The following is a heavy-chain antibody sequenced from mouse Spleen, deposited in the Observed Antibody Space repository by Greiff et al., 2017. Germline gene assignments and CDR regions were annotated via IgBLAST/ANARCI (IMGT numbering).Heavy chain of an antibody. V-gene: IGHV1-4*01. CDR3: ARRDSSRAMDY. CDR1: GYTFTSYT. J-gene: IGHJ4*01. Sequence: LVESGAELARPGASVKMSCKASGYTFTSYTMHWVKQRPGQGLEWIGYINPSSGYTKYNQKFKDKATLTADKSSSTAYMQLSSLTSEDSAVYYCARRDSSRAMDYWGQGTSVTVSS. D-gene: IGHD3-2*01. CDR2: INPSSGYT.